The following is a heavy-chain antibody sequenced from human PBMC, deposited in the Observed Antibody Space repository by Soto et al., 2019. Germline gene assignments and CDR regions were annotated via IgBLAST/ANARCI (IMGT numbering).Heavy chain of an antibody. Sequence: GSLRLSCAASGXTFSNACMSWVRQAPGRGLEWVGRIKSKTDGGTTDYAAPLKGRLTISRDDSKNTMYLQMNSLKNEDTAVYYCTTDFYYDSSGYYLYFQHWGQGTLGTVS. J-gene: IGHJ1*01. V-gene: IGHV3-15*01. CDR1: GXTFSNAC. CDR3: TTDFYYDSSGYYLYFQH. CDR2: IKSKTDGGTT. D-gene: IGHD3-22*01.